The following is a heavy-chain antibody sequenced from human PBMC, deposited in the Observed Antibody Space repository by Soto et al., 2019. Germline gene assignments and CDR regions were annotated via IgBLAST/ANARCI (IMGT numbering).Heavy chain of an antibody. CDR1: GYTFTTYG. CDR2: ISAYNGNT. CDR3: AREIDGELSPNWFDP. V-gene: IGHV1-18*01. D-gene: IGHD3-10*01. Sequence: QVQLVQSGAEVKKPGASVKVSCKASGYTFTTYGITWVRQAPGQGLEWMGWISAYNGNTNYAQKLQGRVTSTTGTSTITANRELRSLRSDDTAGYYCAREIDGELSPNWFDPWGQGTLVTVSS. J-gene: IGHJ5*02.